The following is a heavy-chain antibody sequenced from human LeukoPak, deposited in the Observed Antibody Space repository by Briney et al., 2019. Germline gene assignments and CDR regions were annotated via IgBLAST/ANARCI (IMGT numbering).Heavy chain of an antibody. CDR2: IYYSGST. Sequence: SETLSLTCTVSGGSISSSSNYWGWIRQPPGKGLEWIGSIYYSGSTYYNPSLKSRVTISVDTSKNQFSLKLSSVTAADTAVYYCARDRRNWFDPWGQGTLVTVSS. D-gene: IGHD5-24*01. CDR3: ARDRRNWFDP. V-gene: IGHV4-39*07. J-gene: IGHJ5*02. CDR1: GGSISSSSNY.